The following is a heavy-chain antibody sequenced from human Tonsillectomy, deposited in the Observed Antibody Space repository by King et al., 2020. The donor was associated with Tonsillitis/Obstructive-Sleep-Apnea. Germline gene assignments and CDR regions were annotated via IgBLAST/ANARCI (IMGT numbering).Heavy chain of an antibody. J-gene: IGHJ4*02. CDR3: ARHSIGPGSYFNISY. CDR2: IYPGDSDT. CDR1: GYTFTNYW. V-gene: IGHV5-51*01. Sequence: QLVQSGPEVKKPGESLKISCKGSGYTFTNYWIGWVRQMPGKGLEWMGIIYPGDSDTRYSPSFQGQVTISADKSLTTAYLQWSSLKASYTAMYYCARHSIGPGSYFNISYWGQGTLVTVSA. D-gene: IGHD3-10*01.